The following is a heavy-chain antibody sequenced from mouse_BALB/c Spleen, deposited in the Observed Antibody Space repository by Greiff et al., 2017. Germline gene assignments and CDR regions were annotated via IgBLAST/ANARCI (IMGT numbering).Heavy chain of an antibody. V-gene: IGHV1-63*02. CDR1: GYTFTNYW. CDR3: ARGGYYYGSRGGYFDV. D-gene: IGHD1-1*01. CDR2: IYPGGGYT. J-gene: IGHJ1*01. Sequence: QVHVKQSGAELVRPGTSVKMSCKAAGYTFTNYWIGWVKQRPGHGLEWIGDIYPGGGYTNYNEKFKGTATLTADTSSSTAYMQLSSLTSEDSAIYYGARGGYYYGSRGGYFDVWGAGTTVTGAS.